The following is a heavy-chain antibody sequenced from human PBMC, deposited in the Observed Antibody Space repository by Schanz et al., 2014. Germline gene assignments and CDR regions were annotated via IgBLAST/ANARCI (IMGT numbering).Heavy chain of an antibody. V-gene: IGHV3-23*01. CDR1: GFTFSTYA. CDR3: VKDPSHGDYDYYFDY. Sequence: EVQLLDSGGGLVQPGGSLRLSCAASGFTFSTYAMSWVRQAPGKGLEWVSAISGSGGSTYYADSVKGRFTISRDNSKNTLYLQMNSLRAEDTAVYYCVKDPSHGDYDYYFDYWGQGTLVTVSS. J-gene: IGHJ4*02. CDR2: ISGSGGST. D-gene: IGHD3-22*01.